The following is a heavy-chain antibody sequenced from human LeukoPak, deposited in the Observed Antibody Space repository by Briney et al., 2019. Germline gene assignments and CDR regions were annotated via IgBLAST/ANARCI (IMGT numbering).Heavy chain of an antibody. D-gene: IGHD3-10*01. V-gene: IGHV1-2*02. Sequence: GASVKVSCKASGYTFTSYYMHWVRQAPGQGLEWMGWINPNSGGTNYAQKFQGRVTMTRDTSISTAYMELSRLRSDDTAVYYCARDQGSGINYYYYYMDVWGKGTTVTVSS. CDR1: GYTFTSYY. J-gene: IGHJ6*03. CDR3: ARDQGSGINYYYYYMDV. CDR2: INPNSGGT.